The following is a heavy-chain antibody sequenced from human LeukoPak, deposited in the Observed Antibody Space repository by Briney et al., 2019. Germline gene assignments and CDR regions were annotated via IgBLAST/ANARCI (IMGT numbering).Heavy chain of an antibody. Sequence: GGSLRLSCAASGFTFSSYSMSWVRQAPGKGLEWASSISRNSSYIDYADSVKGRFTISRDNAKNSRYLQMNSRRAEEMAVYHCARAYYDILTGYYYYSYYYMDVWGNGTTVTTSS. CDR1: GFTFSSYS. CDR2: ISRNSSYI. V-gene: IGHV3-21*04. D-gene: IGHD3-9*01. J-gene: IGHJ6*03. CDR3: ARAYYDILTGYYYYSYYYMDV.